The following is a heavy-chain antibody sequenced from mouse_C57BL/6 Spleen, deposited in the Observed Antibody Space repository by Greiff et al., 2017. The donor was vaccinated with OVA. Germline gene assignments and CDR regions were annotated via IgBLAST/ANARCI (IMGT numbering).Heavy chain of an antibody. CDR2: IDPSDSYT. J-gene: IGHJ2*01. CDR3: ARNYGSSFLDY. V-gene: IGHV1-50*01. CDR1: GYTFTSYW. D-gene: IGHD1-1*01. Sequence: QVQLQQPGAELVKPGASVKLSCKASGYTFTSYWMQWVKQRPGQGLEWIGEIDPSDSYTNYNQKFKGKATLTVDTSSSTAYMQLSSLTSEDSAVYYCARNYGSSFLDYWGQGTTLTVSS.